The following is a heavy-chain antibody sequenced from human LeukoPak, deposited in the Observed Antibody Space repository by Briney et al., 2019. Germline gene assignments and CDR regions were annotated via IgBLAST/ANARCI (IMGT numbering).Heavy chain of an antibody. Sequence: GGSLRLSCAASGFTFSSYAMTWVRQAPGKGLEWISAISGSAYSTSYADSVKGRFTISRDNSKNTLYLQMNSLRAEDTAIYYCARNTSGFKLGDAFDIWGQGTMVTVPS. CDR2: ISGSAYST. CDR3: ARNTSGFKLGDAFDI. D-gene: IGHD3-22*01. J-gene: IGHJ3*02. V-gene: IGHV3-23*01. CDR1: GFTFSSYA.